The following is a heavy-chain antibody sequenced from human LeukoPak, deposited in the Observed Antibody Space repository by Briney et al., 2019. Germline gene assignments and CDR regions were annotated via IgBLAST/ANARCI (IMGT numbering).Heavy chain of an antibody. V-gene: IGHV5-51*01. Sequence: GESLKISCXGSGYSFTSYWIGWVRQMPGKGLEWMGIIYPGDSDTRYSPSFQGQVTISADKSISTAYLQWSSLKASDTAMYYCARFPSSYDSSGLDAFDIWGQGTMVTVSS. D-gene: IGHD3-22*01. CDR3: ARFPSSYDSSGLDAFDI. J-gene: IGHJ3*02. CDR1: GYSFTSYW. CDR2: IYPGDSDT.